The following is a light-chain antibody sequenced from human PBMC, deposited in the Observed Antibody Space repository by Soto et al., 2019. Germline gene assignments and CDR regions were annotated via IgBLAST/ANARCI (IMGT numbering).Light chain of an antibody. CDR3: QQFGSSPGFT. CDR1: QSINSRY. V-gene: IGKV3-20*01. J-gene: IGKJ3*01. Sequence: EIVLTQSPGTLSLSPGERATLSCRASQSINSRYLAWYQQKPGQAPRLLIYGASSRATGIPDRFSGSGSGTDFTLTISRPEPEDFAVYYFQQFGSSPGFTFGPGTKVDIK. CDR2: GAS.